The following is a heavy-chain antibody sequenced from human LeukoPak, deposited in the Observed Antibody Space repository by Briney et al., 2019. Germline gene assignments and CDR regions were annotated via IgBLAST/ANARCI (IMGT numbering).Heavy chain of an antibody. CDR3: AKDIAQGYTFGSIEQDY. CDR2: LTGSGGNT. Sequence: GGSLRLSCAASGFTLTNYAMSWVRQAPGKGLEWVSGLTGSGGNTYYADSVKGRFTISRDNSKNTLSLQMNSLRAEDTAVYYCAKDIAQGYTFGSIEQDYWGQGTLVTVSS. CDR1: GFTLTNYA. J-gene: IGHJ4*02. D-gene: IGHD5-18*01. V-gene: IGHV3-23*01.